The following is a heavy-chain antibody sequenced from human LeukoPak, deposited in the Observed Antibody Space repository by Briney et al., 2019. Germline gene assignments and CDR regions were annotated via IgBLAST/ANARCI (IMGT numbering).Heavy chain of an antibody. D-gene: IGHD3-10*01. CDR2: ISGSGGST. J-gene: IGHJ4*02. CDR3: ARLSASDYYGSGSFDY. CDR1: GFTFSSYA. Sequence: GGSLRLSCAASGFTFSSYAMSWVRQAPGKGLEWVSAISGSGGSTYYADSVKGRFTISRDNSKNTLYLQMNSLRAEDTAVYYCARLSASDYYGSGSFDYWGQGTLVTVSS. V-gene: IGHV3-23*01.